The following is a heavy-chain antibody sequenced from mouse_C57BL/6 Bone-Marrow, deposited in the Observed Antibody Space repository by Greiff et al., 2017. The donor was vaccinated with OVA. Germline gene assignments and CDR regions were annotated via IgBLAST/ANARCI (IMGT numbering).Heavy chain of an antibody. CDR2: IYPRSGNT. J-gene: IGHJ3*01. D-gene: IGHD1-2*01. CDR1: GYTFTSYG. V-gene: IGHV1-81*01. CDR3: ASWALRRGAWFAY. Sequence: QVQLQQSGAELARPGASVKLSCKASGYTFTSYGISWVKQRTGQGLEWIGEIYPRSGNTYYNEKFKGKATLTADTSSSTAYMELRSLTSEDSAVFFCASWALRRGAWFAYWGQGTLVTVSA.